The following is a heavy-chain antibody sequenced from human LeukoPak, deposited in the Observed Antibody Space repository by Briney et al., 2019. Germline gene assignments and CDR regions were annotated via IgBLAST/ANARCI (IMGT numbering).Heavy chain of an antibody. CDR2: INPSGGST. D-gene: IGHD4-17*01. V-gene: IGHV1-46*01. Sequence: GASVKVSCKASGYTFTSYYMHWVRQAPGQGLEWMGLINPSGGSTSYAQKFQGRVTMTRDTSTSTAYMELSSLRSEDTAVYYCAREEDYGDSPGAFDIWGQGTMVTVSS. J-gene: IGHJ3*02. CDR3: AREEDYGDSPGAFDI. CDR1: GYTFTSYY.